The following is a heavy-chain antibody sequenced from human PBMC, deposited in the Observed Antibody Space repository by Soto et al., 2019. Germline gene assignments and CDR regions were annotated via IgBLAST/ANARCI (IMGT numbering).Heavy chain of an antibody. CDR3: AKDPAPEYYYDSSGPFDY. J-gene: IGHJ4*02. D-gene: IGHD3-22*01. Sequence: GGSLRLSCAASGFTFSSYAMSWVRQAPGKGLEWVSAISGSGGSTYYADSVKGRFTISRDNSKNTLYLQMNSLRAEDTAVYYCAKDPAPEYYYDSSGPFDYWGQGTLVTVSS. V-gene: IGHV3-23*01. CDR1: GFTFSSYA. CDR2: ISGSGGST.